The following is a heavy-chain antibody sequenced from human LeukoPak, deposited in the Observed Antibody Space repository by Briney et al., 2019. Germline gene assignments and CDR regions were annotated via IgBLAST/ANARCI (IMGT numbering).Heavy chain of an antibody. CDR1: GFTFSSYA. CDR3: AKDQYRSGGEYYFDY. V-gene: IGHV3-23*01. J-gene: IGHJ4*02. D-gene: IGHD3-16*01. Sequence: GGSLRLSCAASGFTFSSYAMSWVRQAPGKGLEWVSAISGSGGSTYYADSVKGRFTISRDNSKNTLYLQMNSLRAEDTAVYYCAKDQYRSGGEYYFDYWGQGTLVTVSS. CDR2: ISGSGGST.